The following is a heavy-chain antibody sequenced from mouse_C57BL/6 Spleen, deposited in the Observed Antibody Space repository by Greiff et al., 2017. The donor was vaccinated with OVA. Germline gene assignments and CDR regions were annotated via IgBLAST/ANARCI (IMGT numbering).Heavy chain of an antibody. V-gene: IGHV5-15*01. J-gene: IGHJ2*01. CDR2: ISNLAYSI. Sequence: EVKLVESGGGLVQPGGSLKLSCAASGFTFSDYGMAWVRQAPRKGPEWVAFISNLAYSIYYADTVTGRFTISRENAKNTLYLEMSGLRSEDTAMYYCARHTGYFDYWGQGTTLTVAS. CDR3: ARHTGYFDY. CDR1: GFTFSDYG. D-gene: IGHD1-1*01.